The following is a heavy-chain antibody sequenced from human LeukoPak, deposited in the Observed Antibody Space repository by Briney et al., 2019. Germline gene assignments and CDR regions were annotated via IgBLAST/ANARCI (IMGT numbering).Heavy chain of an antibody. V-gene: IGHV4-4*07. J-gene: IGHJ4*02. CDR3: ARDLTYYGSGSYLGAYDY. CDR1: GGSISSYY. D-gene: IGHD3-10*01. Sequence: SETLSLTCTVSGGSISSYYWSWIRQPAGKGLEWIGRIYTGGSTNYNPSLKSRVTMSVDTSKNQFSLKLSSVTAADTAVYYCARDLTYYGSGSYLGAYDYWGQGTLVTVSS. CDR2: IYTGGST.